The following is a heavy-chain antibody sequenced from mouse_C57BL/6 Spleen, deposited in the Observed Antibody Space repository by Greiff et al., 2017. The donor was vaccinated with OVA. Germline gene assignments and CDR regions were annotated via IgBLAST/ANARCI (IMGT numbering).Heavy chain of an antibody. J-gene: IGHJ2*01. Sequence: VQLQQSGPELVKPGASVKIPCKASGYTFTDYNMDWVKQSHGKSLEWIGDINPNNGGTIYNQKFKGKATLTVDKSSSTAYMELRSLTSEDTAVYYCARRYYGSRYYFDYWGQGTTLTVSS. D-gene: IGHD1-1*01. CDR2: INPNNGGT. CDR3: ARRYYGSRYYFDY. CDR1: GYTFTDYN. V-gene: IGHV1-18*01.